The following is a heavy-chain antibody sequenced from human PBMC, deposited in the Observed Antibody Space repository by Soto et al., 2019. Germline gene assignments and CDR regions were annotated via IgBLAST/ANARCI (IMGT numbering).Heavy chain of an antibody. CDR1: GYTFSSYS. CDR2: FRSSTSYI. J-gene: IGHJ6*02. CDR3: ARKGYGDYGGMDV. D-gene: IGHD4-17*01. V-gene: IGHV3-21*06. Sequence: VQLVQSGAEVKKPGASVKVSCKASGYTFSSYSMNWVRQAPGKGLEWVSSFRSSTSYIYYADSVKGRFTSSRDNAKNSLYLQMNSLRAEDTAVYYCARKGYGDYGGMDVWGQGTTVTVSS.